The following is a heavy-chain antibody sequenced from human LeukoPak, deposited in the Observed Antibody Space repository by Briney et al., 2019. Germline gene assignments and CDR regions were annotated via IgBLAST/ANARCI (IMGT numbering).Heavy chain of an antibody. CDR2: ICSSSSNI. D-gene: IGHD1-1*01. Sequence: GGPLRLSCAASGFTFSIYSMNWVRQAPGRGLECVSYICSSSSNIYYAASVKGRFTIYRDNAKNSLYLQMNSLGAEDTAVYYCARERTGTTYNAVDYWGQGTLVTVSS. CDR1: GFTFSIYS. CDR3: ARERTGTTYNAVDY. J-gene: IGHJ4*02. V-gene: IGHV3-48*01.